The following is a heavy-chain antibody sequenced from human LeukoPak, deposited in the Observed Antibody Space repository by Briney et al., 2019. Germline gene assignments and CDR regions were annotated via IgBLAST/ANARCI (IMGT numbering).Heavy chain of an antibody. V-gene: IGHV4-39*01. D-gene: IGHD6-13*01. CDR1: GGSISSSSYY. J-gene: IGHJ4*02. CDR2: IYYSGST. Sequence: SETLSLTCTASGGSISSSSYYWGWIRQPPGKGLEWIGSIYYSGSTYYNPSLKSRVTISVDTSKNQFSLKLSSVTAADTAVYYCKMQQPGDYWGQGTLVTVSS. CDR3: KMQQPGDY.